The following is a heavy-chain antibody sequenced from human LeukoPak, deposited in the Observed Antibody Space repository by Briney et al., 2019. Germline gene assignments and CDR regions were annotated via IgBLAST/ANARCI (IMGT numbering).Heavy chain of an antibody. J-gene: IGHJ5*02. CDR2: ISYSGST. D-gene: IGHD2-2*01. CDR1: GASISSYY. CDR3: ARGVVVVPAAIMNWFDP. V-gene: IGHV4-59*08. Sequence: PSETLSLTCTVSGASISSYYWSWIRQPPGKGLEWVGYISYSGSTNYNPSLKSRVTISVDTSKNQFSLKLSSVTAADTAVYSCARGVVVVPAAIMNWFDPWGQGTLVTVSS.